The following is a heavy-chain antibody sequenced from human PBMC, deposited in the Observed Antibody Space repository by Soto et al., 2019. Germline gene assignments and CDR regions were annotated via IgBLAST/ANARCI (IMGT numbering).Heavy chain of an antibody. J-gene: IGHJ6*02. CDR2: ISYDGSNK. V-gene: IGHV3-30*18. CDR3: AKEYYDFWSGYYSGYYYYGMDV. Sequence: GGSLRLSCAASGFTFSSYGMHWVRQAPGKGLEWVAVISYDGSNKYYADSVKGRFTISRDNSKNTLYLQMNSLRAEDTAAYYCAKEYYDFWSGYYSGYYYYGMDVWGQGTTVTVSS. CDR1: GFTFSSYG. D-gene: IGHD3-3*01.